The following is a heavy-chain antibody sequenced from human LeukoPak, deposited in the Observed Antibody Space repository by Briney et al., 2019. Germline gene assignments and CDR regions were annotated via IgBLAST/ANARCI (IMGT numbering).Heavy chain of an antibody. CDR2: INHSGST. V-gene: IGHV4-34*01. D-gene: IGHD2-15*01. CDR3: AGGGCSGGSCYSTYYYYMDV. CDR1: GGSFSGYY. J-gene: IGHJ6*03. Sequence: SETLSLTCAVYGGSFSGYYWSWIRQPPGKGLEWIGEINHSGSTNYNPSLKSRVTISVDTSKNQFSLKLSSVTAADTAVYYCAGGGCSGGSCYSTYYYYMDVWGKGTTVTVSS.